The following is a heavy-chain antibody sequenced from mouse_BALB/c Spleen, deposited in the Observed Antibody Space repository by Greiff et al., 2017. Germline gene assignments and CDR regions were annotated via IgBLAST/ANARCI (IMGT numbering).Heavy chain of an antibody. D-gene: IGHD2-1*01. CDR3: ASYGNYGFFAY. CDR1: GYAFTSYN. V-gene: IGHV1S135*01. Sequence: EVKLVESGPELVKPGASVKVSCKASGYAFTSYNMYWVKQSHGKSLEWIGYIDPYNGGTSYNQKFKGKATLTVDKYSSTAYMHLNSLTSEDSAVYYCASYGNYGFFAYWGQGTLVTVSA. CDR2: IDPYNGGT. J-gene: IGHJ3*01.